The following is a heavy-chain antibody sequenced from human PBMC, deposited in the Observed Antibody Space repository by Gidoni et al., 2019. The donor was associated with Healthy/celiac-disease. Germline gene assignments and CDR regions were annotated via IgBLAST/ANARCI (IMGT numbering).Heavy chain of an antibody. CDR1: GCTFRSYT. D-gene: IGHD3-10*01. J-gene: IGHJ4*02. CDR3: ASAYGSGY. V-gene: IGHV3-21*01. CDR2: ISSSSSYI. Sequence: EVQLVASGGGLVKPGGSLGLSCAASGCTFRSYTMNWVRRAPGKGLEWFSSISSSSSYIYYADSVKGRFTISRDNAKNSLYLQMNSLRAEDTAVYYCASAYGSGYWGQGTLVTVSS.